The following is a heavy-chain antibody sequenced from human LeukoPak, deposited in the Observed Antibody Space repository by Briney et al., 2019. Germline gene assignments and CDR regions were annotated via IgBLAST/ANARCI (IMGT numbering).Heavy chain of an antibody. D-gene: IGHD1-26*01. CDR1: GGTFSSYA. CDR2: IIPIFGTA. CDR3: ASNSGSYSDAFDI. J-gene: IGHJ3*02. V-gene: IGHV1-69*06. Sequence: SVKVSCKASGGTFSSYAISWVRQAPGQGLEWMGGIIPIFGTANYAQKFQGRVTITADKSTSTAYMELSSLRSEDTAVYYCASNSGSYSDAFDIWGQGTMVTVSS.